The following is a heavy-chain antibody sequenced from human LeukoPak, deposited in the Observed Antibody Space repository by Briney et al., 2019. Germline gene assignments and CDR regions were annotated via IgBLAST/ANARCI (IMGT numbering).Heavy chain of an antibody. V-gene: IGHV3-30*02. CDR2: IRYDGSNK. Sequence: PGGSLRLSCAASGFTFSSYGMHWVRQAPGKGLEWVAFIRYDGSNKYYADSVKGRFTISRDNSKNTLYLQMNSLRAEDTAVYYCAKDHYDFWSGYRLYYYYYTDVWGKGTTVTVSS. CDR3: AKDHYDFWSGYRLYYYYYTDV. CDR1: GFTFSSYG. J-gene: IGHJ6*03. D-gene: IGHD3-3*01.